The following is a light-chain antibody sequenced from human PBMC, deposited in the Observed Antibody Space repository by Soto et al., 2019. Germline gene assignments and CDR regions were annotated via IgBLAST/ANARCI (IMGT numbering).Light chain of an antibody. Sequence: DLQMTQSPPSLSASVGDRVTITCRASQNIRSYLSWCQQKPGKAPKVLIYAASTLQSGVPSRFSGSGSGTDFTLTISSLQPEDFATYYCQQSYSALTFGPGTKVDIK. J-gene: IGKJ3*01. V-gene: IGKV1-39*01. CDR1: QNIRSY. CDR2: AAS. CDR3: QQSYSALT.